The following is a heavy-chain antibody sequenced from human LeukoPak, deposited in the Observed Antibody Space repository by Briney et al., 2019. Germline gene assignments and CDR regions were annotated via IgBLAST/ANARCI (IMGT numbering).Heavy chain of an antibody. J-gene: IGHJ5*02. CDR2: IYTSGST. V-gene: IGHV4-4*07. D-gene: IGHD2-15*01. CDR1: GGSISSYY. CDR3: AREVVVVAATEELDWFDP. Sequence: PSETLSLTCTVSGGSISSYYWSWIRQPAGKGLERIGRIYTSGSTNYNPSLKSRVTMSVDTSKNQFSLKLSSVTAADTAVYYCAREVVVVAATEELDWFDPWGQGTLVTVSS.